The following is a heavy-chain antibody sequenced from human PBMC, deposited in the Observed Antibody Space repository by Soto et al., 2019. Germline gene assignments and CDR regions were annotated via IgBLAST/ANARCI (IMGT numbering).Heavy chain of an antibody. D-gene: IGHD3-22*01. Sequence: QLQLQESGPGLVKPSETLSLTCTVSDGSISRSTFYWGWIRQPPGKGLEWIGSVHYTGSTYYNPSLKSRVTISIDSSKNHLSLKVSSVTAADTAVYYCARHLYFGDSSGYYGYWGQGALVTVSS. CDR3: ARHLYFGDSSGYYGY. V-gene: IGHV4-39*01. J-gene: IGHJ4*02. CDR1: DGSISRSTFY. CDR2: VHYTGST.